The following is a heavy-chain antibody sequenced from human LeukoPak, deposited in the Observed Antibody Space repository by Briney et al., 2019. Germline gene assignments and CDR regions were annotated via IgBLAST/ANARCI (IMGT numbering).Heavy chain of an antibody. Sequence: GGSLRLSCAASGFTFDDYGMSWVRQAPGKGLEWVSSISSSSSYIYYADSVKGRFTISRDNAKNSLYLQMNSLRAEDTAVYYCARDPPTGTDSSGYVGYWGQGTLVTVSS. CDR1: GFTFDDYG. CDR3: ARDPPTGTDSSGYVGY. CDR2: ISSSSSYI. D-gene: IGHD3-22*01. V-gene: IGHV3-21*01. J-gene: IGHJ4*02.